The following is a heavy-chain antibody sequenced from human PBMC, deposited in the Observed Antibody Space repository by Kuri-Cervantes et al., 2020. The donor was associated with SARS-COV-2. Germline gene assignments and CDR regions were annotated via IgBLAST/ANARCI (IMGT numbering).Heavy chain of an antibody. Sequence: GESLKISCAASGFTFSSYSMNWVRQAPGKGLEWVSSISSSSSYIYYADSVKGRFTISRDNAKNSLYLQMNSLRAEDTAVYYCVRVGSTMVRGVIMRGADAFDIWGQGTMVTVSS. CDR1: GFTFSSYS. V-gene: IGHV3-21*06. CDR2: ISSSSSYI. J-gene: IGHJ3*02. D-gene: IGHD3-10*01. CDR3: VRVGSTMVRGVIMRGADAFDI.